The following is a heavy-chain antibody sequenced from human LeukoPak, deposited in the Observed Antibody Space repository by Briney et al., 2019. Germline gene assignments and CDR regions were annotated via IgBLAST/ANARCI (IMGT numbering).Heavy chain of an antibody. CDR3: ARGRRDGYNLNY. J-gene: IGHJ4*02. Sequence: SETLSLTCAVYGGSFSGYYWSWIRQHPGKGLEWIGYIYYSGSTYYNPSLKSRVTISVDTSKNQFSLKLSSVTAADTAVYYCARGRRDGYNLNYWGQGTLVTVSS. CDR2: IYYSGST. D-gene: IGHD5-24*01. CDR1: GGSFSGYY. V-gene: IGHV4-31*11.